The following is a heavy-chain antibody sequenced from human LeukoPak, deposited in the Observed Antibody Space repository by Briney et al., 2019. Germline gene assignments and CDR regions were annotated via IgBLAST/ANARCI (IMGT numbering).Heavy chain of an antibody. Sequence: SETLSLTCTVSGGSISSSSYYWGWIRQPPGKGLEWIGSIYYSGSTYYNPSLKSRVTISVDTSKNQFSLKLSSVTAADTAVYYCARQDTIIVVPGAFDYWGQGSLVTVSS. CDR2: IYYSGST. CDR3: ARQDTIIVVPGAFDY. CDR1: GGSISSSSYY. D-gene: IGHD3-22*01. J-gene: IGHJ4*02. V-gene: IGHV4-39*07.